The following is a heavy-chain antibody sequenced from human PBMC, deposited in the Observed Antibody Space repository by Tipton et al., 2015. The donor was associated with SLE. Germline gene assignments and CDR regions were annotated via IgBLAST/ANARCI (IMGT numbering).Heavy chain of an antibody. CDR1: GFTFSDYE. CDR2: ISESGSSI. J-gene: IGHJ4*02. CDR3: ATGTPIDY. V-gene: IGHV3-48*03. D-gene: IGHD1-14*01. Sequence: SLRLSCVASGFTFSDYEMNWVRQAPGKGLEWVSYISESGSSIYYADSVRGRFTISRDDSKHTLYLQMNSLTTEDTAVYYCATGTPIDYWGRGTLVTVSS.